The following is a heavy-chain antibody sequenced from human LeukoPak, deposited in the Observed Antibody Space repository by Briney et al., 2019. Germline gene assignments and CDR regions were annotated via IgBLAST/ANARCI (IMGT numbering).Heavy chain of an antibody. Sequence: ASVKVSCKASGYTFTNYDISWVRQATGQGLEWMGWMNPSSGNTGYAQKFQGRVTFTRNTSIATAYMELSSLRSEDTAVYYCARGGLGPWGSSSATYYYYMDVWGKGTTVTVSS. CDR1: GYTFTNYD. J-gene: IGHJ6*03. D-gene: IGHD6-6*01. CDR2: MNPSSGNT. CDR3: ARGGLGPWGSSSATYYYYMDV. V-gene: IGHV1-8*03.